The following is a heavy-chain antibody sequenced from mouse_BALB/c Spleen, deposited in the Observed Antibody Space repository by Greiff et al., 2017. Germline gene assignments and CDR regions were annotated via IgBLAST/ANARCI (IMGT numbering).Heavy chain of an antibody. Sequence: QVQLQQSGAELMKPGASVKISCKATGYTFSSYWIEWVKQRPGHGLEWIGEILPGSGSTNYNEKFKGKATFTADTSSNTAYMQLSSLTSEDSAVYYCAREGYYRYDSCDYWGQGTTLTVSS. CDR2: ILPGSGST. J-gene: IGHJ2*01. V-gene: IGHV1-9*01. D-gene: IGHD2-14*01. CDR1: GYTFSSYW. CDR3: AREGYYRYDSCDY.